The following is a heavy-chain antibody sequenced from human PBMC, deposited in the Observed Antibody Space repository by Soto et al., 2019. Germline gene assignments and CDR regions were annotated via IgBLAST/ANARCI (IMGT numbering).Heavy chain of an antibody. CDR3: ARDTYYYDSSALSPFDAFDI. Sequence: PGGSLRLSCAASGFTFSSYAMHWVRQAPGKGLEWVAVISYDGSNKYYADSVKGRFTISRDNSKNTLYLQMNSLRAEDTAVYYCARDTYYYDSSALSPFDAFDIWGQGTMVTVSS. CDR2: ISYDGSNK. CDR1: GFTFSSYA. J-gene: IGHJ3*02. D-gene: IGHD3-22*01. V-gene: IGHV3-30-3*01.